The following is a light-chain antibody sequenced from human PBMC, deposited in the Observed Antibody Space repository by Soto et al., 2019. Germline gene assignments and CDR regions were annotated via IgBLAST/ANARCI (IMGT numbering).Light chain of an antibody. Sequence: IQMTQSPSTLSVSVGYRVTITCVASQTISSWLAWYQQKAGKAPKLLIYKASTLKSGVPSRFSGSGSGTEFTLTISSLQPDDFATYYCQHYNSYSEAFGQGTKVDIK. CDR3: QHYNSYSEA. CDR1: QTISSW. CDR2: KAS. J-gene: IGKJ1*01. V-gene: IGKV1-5*03.